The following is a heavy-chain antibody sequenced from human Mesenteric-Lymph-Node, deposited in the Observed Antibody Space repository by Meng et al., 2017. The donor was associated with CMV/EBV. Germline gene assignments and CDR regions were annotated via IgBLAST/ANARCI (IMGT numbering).Heavy chain of an antibody. V-gene: IGHV4-59*01. CDR2: ISSSGIT. D-gene: IGHD2-15*01. CDR1: GASIRKFF. Sequence: SETLSLTCNVSGASIRKFFWSWVRQAPGKGLEWLGYISSSGITNFNPSLKSRASISVDTSKNQVSLKLTSVTAADTAVYYCARGGGGLNWFDPWGQGILVTVSS. J-gene: IGHJ5*02. CDR3: ARGGGGLNWFDP.